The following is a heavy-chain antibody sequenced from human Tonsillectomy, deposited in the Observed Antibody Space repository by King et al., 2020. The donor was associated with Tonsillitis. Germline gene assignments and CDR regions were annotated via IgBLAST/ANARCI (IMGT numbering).Heavy chain of an antibody. V-gene: IGHV4-38-2*02. Sequence: QLQESGPGLVKPSETLSLTCTVSGYSISSAYYWGWIRQPPGKGLEWIGNIYHSGSTYYNPSLKSRVSISIDTSKNQFSLKLSSVTAADTAVNYCARVSEGVVIGFDNWGQGTLVTVSS. CDR2: IYHSGST. J-gene: IGHJ4*02. CDR3: ARVSEGVVIGFDN. D-gene: IGHD3-3*01. CDR1: GYSISSAYY.